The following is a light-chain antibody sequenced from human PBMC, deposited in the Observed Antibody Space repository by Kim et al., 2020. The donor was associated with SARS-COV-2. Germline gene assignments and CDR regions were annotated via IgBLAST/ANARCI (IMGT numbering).Light chain of an antibody. J-gene: IGKJ4*01. Sequence: EIVLTQSPATLSLSPGERATLSCRASQSIGNSLAWYQQKPGQAPRLLIYDASNRATGIPARFSVSGSGTDFTLTISSLEPEDLAVYYCQQRGNWPPTFGGGTKVDIK. CDR1: QSIGNS. CDR3: QQRGNWPPT. V-gene: IGKV3-11*01. CDR2: DAS.